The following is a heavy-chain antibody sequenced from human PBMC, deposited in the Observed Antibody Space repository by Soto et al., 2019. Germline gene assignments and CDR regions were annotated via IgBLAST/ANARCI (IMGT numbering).Heavy chain of an antibody. CDR3: ATDSSGWYSFDY. D-gene: IGHD6-19*01. CDR2: MNPNSGNT. CDR1: GYTFTSYD. V-gene: IGHV1-8*01. J-gene: IGHJ4*02. Sequence: QVQLVQSGAEVKKPGASVKVSCKASGYTFTSYDINSVRQATGQGLEWMGWMNPNSGNTGYAQKFQGRVTMTRNTSISTAYMELSSLRSEDTAVYYCATDSSGWYSFDYWGQGTLVTVSS.